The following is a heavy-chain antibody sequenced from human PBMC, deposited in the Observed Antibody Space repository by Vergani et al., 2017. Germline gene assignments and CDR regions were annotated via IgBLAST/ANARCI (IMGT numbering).Heavy chain of an antibody. V-gene: IGHV1-69*01. CDR2: IIPIFGTA. Sequence: QVQLVQSGAEVKKPGSSVKVSCKASGGTFSSYAISWVRQAPGQGLELMGGIIPIFGTANYAQKFQGRVTITADESTSTAYMELSRLRSEDTAVYYCARGGTVVTPDPLGSFDYWGQGTLVTVSS. CDR1: GGTFSSYA. J-gene: IGHJ4*02. CDR3: ARGGTVVTPDPLGSFDY. D-gene: IGHD4-23*01.